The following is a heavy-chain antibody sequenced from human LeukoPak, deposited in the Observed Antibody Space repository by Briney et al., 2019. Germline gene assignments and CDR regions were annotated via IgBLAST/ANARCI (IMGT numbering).Heavy chain of an antibody. CDR2: INTDGSTP. D-gene: IGHD5-18*01. V-gene: IGHV3-74*01. J-gene: IGHJ4*02. CDR3: ARGGRGSTYGLFDY. Sequence: PGGSLRLSCAASGFTFSSYWMHWVRQAPGKGLVWVSRINTDGSTPYYADSIKGRFTISRDNAKNTLYLQMNSLRAEDTSVYYCARGGRGSTYGLFDYWSQGTLVTVPS. CDR1: GFTFSSYW.